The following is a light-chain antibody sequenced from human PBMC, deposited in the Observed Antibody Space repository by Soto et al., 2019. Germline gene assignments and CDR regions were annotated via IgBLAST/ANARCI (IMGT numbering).Light chain of an antibody. CDR3: QQCHKWPRIT. V-gene: IGKV3-15*01. Sequence: EIVLTQSPATLSVSQGEGATLSCRASENVDTNLAWYQHKPGQAPRLLIYGASTRAAGVPARFSGSGSGTEFTLTISSLESEDVAVYYCQQCHKWPRITFGPGTRLEIK. J-gene: IGKJ5*01. CDR2: GAS. CDR1: ENVDTN.